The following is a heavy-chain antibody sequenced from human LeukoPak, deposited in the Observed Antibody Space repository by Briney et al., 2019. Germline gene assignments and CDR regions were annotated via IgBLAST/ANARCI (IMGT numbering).Heavy chain of an antibody. Sequence: SETLSLTCTVSGGSISSYYWSWIRQPPGKGLEWIGYIYYSGSTNYNPSLKSRVTISVDTSKNQFSLKLSSVTAADTAVYYCASRYYDILTGDMDYGMDVWGQGTTVTVSS. V-gene: IGHV4-59*08. CDR3: ASRYYDILTGDMDYGMDV. CDR1: GGSISSYY. D-gene: IGHD3-9*01. CDR2: IYYSGST. J-gene: IGHJ6*02.